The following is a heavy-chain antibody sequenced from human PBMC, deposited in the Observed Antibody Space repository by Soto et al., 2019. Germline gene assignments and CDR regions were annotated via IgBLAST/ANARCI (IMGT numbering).Heavy chain of an antibody. D-gene: IGHD1-1*01. Sequence: SETLSLTCTVSGGSISSYYWSWIRQPPGKGLEWIGYIYYSGSTNYNPSLKSRVTISVDTSKNQFSLKLSSVTAADTAVYYCARHPTGHDHFEYWGRGTLVTVSS. CDR1: GGSISSYY. CDR3: ARHPTGHDHFEY. V-gene: IGHV4-59*08. J-gene: IGHJ4*02. CDR2: IYYSGST.